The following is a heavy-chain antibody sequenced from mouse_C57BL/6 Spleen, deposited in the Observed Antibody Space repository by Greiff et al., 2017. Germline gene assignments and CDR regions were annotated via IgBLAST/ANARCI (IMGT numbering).Heavy chain of an antibody. D-gene: IGHD2-12*01. V-gene: IGHV5-16*01. CDR3: ARGRGYYNYAMGG. Sequence: EVQVEESEGGLVQPGSSMKLSCTASGFTFSDYYMAWVRQVPEKGLEWVANINYDGSSTYYLDSLKSRFIISRDNAKTILYLQMSSLKSEDTATYYCARGRGYYNYAMGGWGQGASVTVAS. CDR1: GFTFSDYY. CDR2: INYDGSST. J-gene: IGHJ4*01.